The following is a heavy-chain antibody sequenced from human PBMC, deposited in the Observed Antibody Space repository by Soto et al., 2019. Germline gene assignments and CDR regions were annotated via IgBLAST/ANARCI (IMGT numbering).Heavy chain of an antibody. V-gene: IGHV3-30*02. J-gene: IGHJ4*02. Sequence: KGRFTISRDNSKNTLYLQMNSLRAEDTAVYYCAKEGTRITMVRGVQTHANNFDYWGQGTLVTVSS. D-gene: IGHD3-10*01. CDR3: AKEGTRITMVRGVQTHANNFDY.